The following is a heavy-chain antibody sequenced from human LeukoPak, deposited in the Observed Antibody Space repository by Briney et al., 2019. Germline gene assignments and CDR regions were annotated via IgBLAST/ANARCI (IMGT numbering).Heavy chain of an antibody. CDR2: INPNSGGT. J-gene: IGHJ4*02. V-gene: IGHV1-2*02. Sequence: ASVKVSCKASGYTFTGYYMHWVRQAPGQGLEWMGWINPNSGGTNYAQKFQGRVTMTRDTSISTAYMELSRLRSDDTAVYYCARDEGTTVTTIDYWGQGTLVTVSS. CDR1: GYTFTGYY. D-gene: IGHD4-17*01. CDR3: ARDEGTTVTTIDY.